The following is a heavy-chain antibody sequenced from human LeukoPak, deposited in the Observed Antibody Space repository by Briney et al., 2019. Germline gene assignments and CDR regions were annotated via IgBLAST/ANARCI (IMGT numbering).Heavy chain of an antibody. CDR1: GFTINIYA. CDR3: AKDPNGDYVGAFDG. Sequence: PGGSLRLSCAPSGFTINIYAMTWVRQAPGKGLEWVSSITVNGGGISYADSVKGRFTISGDNSKNTLYLQMSSLRAEDTAVYYCAKDPNGDYVGAFDGWDQGTRVTVSS. D-gene: IGHD4-17*01. CDR2: ITVNGGGI. J-gene: IGHJ3*01. V-gene: IGHV3-23*01.